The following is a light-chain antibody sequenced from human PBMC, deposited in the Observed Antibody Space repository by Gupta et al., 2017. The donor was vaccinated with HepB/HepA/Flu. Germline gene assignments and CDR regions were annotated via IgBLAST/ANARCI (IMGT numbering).Light chain of an antibody. J-gene: IGKJ1*01. CDR1: QSVLYSSNNNNY. V-gene: IGKV4-1*01. CDR2: WAS. CDR3: QQDDGTPRT. Sequence: DIVMTQSPDSLAVSLGERATINCKSSQSVLYSSNNNNYLARYQQKPGQPPKLLIYWASTRESGVPDRFSGSGSGTDFTLTISSLQAEDVAVYYCQQDDGTPRTFGQGTKVEIK.